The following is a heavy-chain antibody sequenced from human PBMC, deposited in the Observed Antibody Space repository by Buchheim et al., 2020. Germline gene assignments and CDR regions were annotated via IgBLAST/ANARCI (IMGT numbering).Heavy chain of an antibody. D-gene: IGHD6-19*01. Sequence: EVQMVASGGGLVQPGGSLRLSCAASGFTLSNNWMTWVRQAPGKGLEWVATIKQDGSEQFYVDSVRGRFTISRASAKNSLDLQMNILRVEDTAVYYCARTGGWLADYWGQGTL. CDR2: IKQDGSEQ. V-gene: IGHV3-7*01. CDR3: ARTGGWLADY. J-gene: IGHJ4*02. CDR1: GFTLSNNW.